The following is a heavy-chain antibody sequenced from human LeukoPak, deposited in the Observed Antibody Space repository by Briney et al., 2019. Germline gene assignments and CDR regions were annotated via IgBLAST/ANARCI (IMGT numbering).Heavy chain of an antibody. CDR2: ISSSSSYI. V-gene: IGHV3-21*01. J-gene: IGHJ4*02. CDR1: GFTFSSYS. Sequence: PGGSLRLSCAASGFTFSSYSMNWARQAPGKGLEWVSSISSSSSYIYYADSVKGRFTISRDHAKNSLYLQMNSLRAEDPAVYYCAKDLSPFGELLFPFDSWGQGTLVTVSS. CDR3: AKDLSPFGELLFPFDS. D-gene: IGHD3-10*01.